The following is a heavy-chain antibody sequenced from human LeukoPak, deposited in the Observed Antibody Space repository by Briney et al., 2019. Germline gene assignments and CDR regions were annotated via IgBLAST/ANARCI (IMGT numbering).Heavy chain of an antibody. J-gene: IGHJ3*02. V-gene: IGHV3-9*01. CDR2: ISWNSGSI. CDR3: AKGDSSSWPDAFDI. D-gene: IGHD6-13*01. CDR1: GFTFDDYA. Sequence: GGSLRLSCAASGFTFDDYAMHWVRQAPGKGLEWVSGISWNSGSIGYADSVKGRFTISRDNAKNSLYLQMNSLRAEDTALYYCAKGDSSSWPDAFDIWGQGTMLTVSS.